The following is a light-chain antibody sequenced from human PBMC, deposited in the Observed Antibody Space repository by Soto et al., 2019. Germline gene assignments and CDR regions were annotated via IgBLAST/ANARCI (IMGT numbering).Light chain of an antibody. CDR3: QHSCSTPIN. CDR1: QTISSW. V-gene: IGKV1-39*01. CDR2: AAS. Sequence: RASQTISSWLAWYQQKPGKAPKLLIYAASSLQSGVPSRFSGSGFCPDFTLIISRLEAEEFATYYCQHSCSTPINVGGGTRVEIK. J-gene: IGKJ4*01.